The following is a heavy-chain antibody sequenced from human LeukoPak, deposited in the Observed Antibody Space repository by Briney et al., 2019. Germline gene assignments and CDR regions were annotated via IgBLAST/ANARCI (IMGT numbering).Heavy chain of an antibody. V-gene: IGHV3-23*01. J-gene: IGHJ4*02. CDR2: ISGSGGSR. D-gene: IGHD2-2*01. CDR1: GFTFSSYA. CDR3: AKALVPAASRLFDY. Sequence: GGSLRLSCAAPGFTFSSYAMSWVRQAPGKGLEWVSAISGSGGSRYYADSAKGRFTISRDNSKNTLYLQMNSLRAEDTAVYYCAKALVPAASRLFDYWGQGTLVTVSS.